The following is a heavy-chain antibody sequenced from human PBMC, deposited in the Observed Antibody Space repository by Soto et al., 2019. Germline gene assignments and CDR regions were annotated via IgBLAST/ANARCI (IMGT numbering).Heavy chain of an antibody. Sequence: QLQLQESGPGLVKPSETLSLTCTVSGGSISSYYWGWIRRPPGKGLEWIGSIYYSGSTYYNPSLKSRVTTSVDTSKNQFSLKLSSVTAADTAVYYCARRWGYSFDYWGQGTPVTVSS. CDR2: IYYSGST. V-gene: IGHV4-39*01. CDR3: ARRWGYSFDY. J-gene: IGHJ4*02. CDR1: GGSISSYY. D-gene: IGHD7-27*01.